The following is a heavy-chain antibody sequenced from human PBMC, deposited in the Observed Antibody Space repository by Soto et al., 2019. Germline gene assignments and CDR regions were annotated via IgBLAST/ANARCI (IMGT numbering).Heavy chain of an antibody. V-gene: IGHV4-31*03. CDR1: GGSISSGGYY. J-gene: IGHJ5*02. CDR3: ARGSSRLWWIPNAFDP. D-gene: IGHD2-21*01. CDR2: IYYSGST. Sequence: QVQLQESGPGLVKPSQTLSLTCTVSGGSISSGGYYWSWIRQPPGKGLEWLGYIYYSGSTYYNPSLKSRVTISVDTSKNQFSLKLSSVTAADTAVYYCARGSSRLWWIPNAFDPWGQGTLVTVSS.